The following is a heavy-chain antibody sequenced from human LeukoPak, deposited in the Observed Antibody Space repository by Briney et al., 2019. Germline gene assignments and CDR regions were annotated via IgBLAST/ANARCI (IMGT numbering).Heavy chain of an antibody. CDR1: GFIFSDHG. J-gene: IGHJ4*02. V-gene: IGHV3-23*01. CDR3: ARRPTTYYHDRTAYFFDF. CDR2: ISLSGDST. D-gene: IGHD3-22*01. Sequence: GGSLRLSCAASGFIFSDHGMSWVRQAPGKGLEWVSSISLSGDSTFYADSVKGRVTISRDNSKNMVFLQMNNLRSEDTAVYYCARRPTTYYHDRTAYFFDFWGQGTLVTVST.